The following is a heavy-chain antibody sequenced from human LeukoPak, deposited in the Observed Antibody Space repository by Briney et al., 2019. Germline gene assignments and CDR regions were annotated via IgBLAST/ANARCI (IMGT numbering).Heavy chain of an antibody. CDR2: ISPQGIT. D-gene: IGHD5-18*01. V-gene: IGHV3-23*01. J-gene: IGHJ4*02. CDR3: AKPRVDSGTGSSYGHGLDF. Sequence: GGSLRLSCAASGFPFSAYAMTWVRQAPGKGPEWVSSISPQGITYYADSVKGRFTVSRDNSRNTLFLHMGSLRADDMAVYYCAKPRVDSGTGSSYGHGLDFWGQGTPVTVSS. CDR1: GFPFSAYA.